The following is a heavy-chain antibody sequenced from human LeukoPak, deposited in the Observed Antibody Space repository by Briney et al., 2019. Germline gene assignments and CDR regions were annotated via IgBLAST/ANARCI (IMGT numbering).Heavy chain of an antibody. CDR1: DESIRSHY. Sequence: PSETLSLTCSVADESIRSHYRGWVRQPPGKGLEWIAYIHNSGITNYNPFLKSRVTISVDTPKNQFSLKLSSVTAADTAIYYCVAMFSSDYFDLWGQGILVPVSS. D-gene: IGHD3-22*01. CDR3: VAMFSSDYFDL. J-gene: IGHJ4*02. CDR2: IHNSGIT. V-gene: IGHV4-59*03.